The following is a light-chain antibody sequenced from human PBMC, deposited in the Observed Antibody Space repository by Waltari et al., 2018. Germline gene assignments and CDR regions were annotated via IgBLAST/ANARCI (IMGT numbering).Light chain of an antibody. J-gene: IGKJ1*01. CDR3: QQYYSTPWT. CDR2: WAS. V-gene: IGKV4-1*01. Sequence: VLTQPPSASGTPGQRAPITCTPTQSVLNSSNNKNYLAWYQQKPRQPPKLLIYWASTRESGVPDRFSGSGSGTDFTLTISSLQAEDVAVYYCQQYYSTPWTFGQGTKVEIK. CDR1: QSVLNSSNNKNY.